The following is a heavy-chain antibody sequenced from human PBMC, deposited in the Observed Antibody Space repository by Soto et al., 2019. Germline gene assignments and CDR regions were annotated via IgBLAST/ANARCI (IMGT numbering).Heavy chain of an antibody. CDR3: AREKVGTTFFDT. D-gene: IGHD2-21*02. Sequence: LETLSLTCSVSGFAISRGYYWSWVRQPPGKGLEWIGSIYPSVSSYHNPSLATRLGLSIDASKNQFTLNLTSVTAADTALYFCAREKVGTTFFDTWGQGIQVTVS. CDR1: GFAISRGYY. V-gene: IGHV4-38-2*02. CDR2: IYPSVSS. J-gene: IGHJ4*02.